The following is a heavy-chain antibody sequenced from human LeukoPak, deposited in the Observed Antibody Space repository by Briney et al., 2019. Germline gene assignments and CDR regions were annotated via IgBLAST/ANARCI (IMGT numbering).Heavy chain of an antibody. J-gene: IGHJ4*02. Sequence: SETLSLTCIFSGCSISSYYWSWIRQPPGKGLEWIACIYSSGSTDYNPSIKSRVTMSVDTSKTQFSLKLSSVTAAATAVYYCARHFKPAASQRAFDYWGQGTLVTVSS. CDR2: IYSSGST. CDR3: ARHFKPAASQRAFDY. D-gene: IGHD6-13*01. CDR1: GCSISSYY. V-gene: IGHV4-4*09.